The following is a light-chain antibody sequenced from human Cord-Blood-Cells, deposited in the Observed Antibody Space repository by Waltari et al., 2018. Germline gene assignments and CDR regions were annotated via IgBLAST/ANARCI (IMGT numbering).Light chain of an antibody. Sequence: QSALPHPASVSGSPGKAITISCTGTSSDVGGCNYVSWYQQHPGKAPKLMIYYVSNRPSGVSNRFSGSKSGNTASLTISGLQAEDEADYYCSSYTSSSTVVFGGGTKLTVL. CDR3: SSYTSSSTVV. V-gene: IGLV2-14*01. CDR2: YVS. J-gene: IGLJ2*01. CDR1: SSDVGGCNY.